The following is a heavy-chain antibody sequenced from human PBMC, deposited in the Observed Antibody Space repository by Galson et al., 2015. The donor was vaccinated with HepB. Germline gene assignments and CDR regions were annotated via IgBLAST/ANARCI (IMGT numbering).Heavy chain of an antibody. CDR2: IWYDGSNK. CDR3: ARDKHSSSSFDY. Sequence: SLRLSCAASGFTFSSYGMHWVRQAPGKGLEWVAVIWYDGSNKYYADSVKGRFTISRDNSKNTLYLQMNSLRAEDTAVYYCARDKHSSSSFDYWGQGTLVTVSS. V-gene: IGHV3-33*01. D-gene: IGHD6-13*01. CDR1: GFTFSSYG. J-gene: IGHJ4*02.